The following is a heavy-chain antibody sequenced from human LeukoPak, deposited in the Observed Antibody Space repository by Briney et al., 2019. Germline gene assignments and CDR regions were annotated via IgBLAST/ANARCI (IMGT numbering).Heavy chain of an antibody. D-gene: IGHD3-9*01. CDR1: GFTFSSYA. Sequence: GGSLRLSCAASGFTFSSYAMSCVRQAPGKGLEWVSAISGSGGSTYYADSVKGRFTISRDNSKNTLYLQMNSLRAEDTAVYYCAKSTRGGVLRYFDWLLSSFDYWGQGTLVTVSS. CDR2: ISGSGGST. CDR3: AKSTRGGVLRYFDWLLSSFDY. V-gene: IGHV3-23*01. J-gene: IGHJ4*02.